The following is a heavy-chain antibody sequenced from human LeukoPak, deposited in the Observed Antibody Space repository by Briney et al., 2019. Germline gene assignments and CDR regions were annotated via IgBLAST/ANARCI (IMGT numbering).Heavy chain of an antibody. CDR3: ARSSGVVIHNWFDP. CDR2: IYYSGST. Sequence: PSETLFLTCTVSGGSIRGSSYYWVWIRQPPGKGLEWIGTIYYSGSTYYNPSLKSRVTISADTSKNQLSLKVRSVTAADTAVYYCARSSGVVIHNWFDPWGQGTLVTVSS. D-gene: IGHD3-3*01. J-gene: IGHJ5*02. V-gene: IGHV4-39*01. CDR1: GGSIRGSSYY.